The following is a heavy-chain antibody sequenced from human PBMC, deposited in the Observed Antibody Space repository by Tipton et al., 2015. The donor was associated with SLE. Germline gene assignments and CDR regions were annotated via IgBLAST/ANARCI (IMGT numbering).Heavy chain of an antibody. J-gene: IGHJ4*02. D-gene: IGHD6-19*01. V-gene: IGHV4-38-2*01. CDR1: GYSISSGYY. CDR2: VHHDGTS. CDR3: ARLGSRPYNSGWYS. Sequence: TLSLTCDVSGYSISSGYYWGWIRQLPGKGLGWIGSVHHDGTSYYNPSLKSRVTISVNTSKNQFSLKLSSVTAADTAVYYCARLGSRPYNSGWYSWGQGTLVTVSS.